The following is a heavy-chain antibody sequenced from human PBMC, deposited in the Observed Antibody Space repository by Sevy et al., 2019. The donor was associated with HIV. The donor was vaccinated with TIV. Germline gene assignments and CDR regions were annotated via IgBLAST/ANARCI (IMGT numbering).Heavy chain of an antibody. CDR2: ISVSGGRT. CDR1: GFTFTSYT. V-gene: IGHV3-23*01. D-gene: IGHD4-17*01. J-gene: IGHJ4*02. CDR3: AKRDYSDFDSPPIIDF. Sequence: GGSLRLSCAASGFTFTSYTMSWVRQAPGKGLEWVSDISVSGGRTYYSDSVKGRFTISRDNSKNTLYLQMSSLRAEDTAVYYCAKRDYSDFDSPPIIDFWGRGTLVTVSS.